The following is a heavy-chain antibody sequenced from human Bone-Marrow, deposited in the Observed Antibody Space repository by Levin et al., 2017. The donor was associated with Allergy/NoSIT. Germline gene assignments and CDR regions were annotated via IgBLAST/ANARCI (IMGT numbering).Heavy chain of an antibody. J-gene: IGHJ4*02. CDR1: GFTFSSYA. D-gene: IGHD2-21*02. Sequence: AGGSLRLSCAASGFTFSSYAMHWVRQAPGKGLEWVAVISYDGSNKYYADSVKGRFTISRDNSKNTLYLQMNSLRAEDTAVYYCARSCGGDCYSSYFDYWGQGTLVTVSS. V-gene: IGHV3-30-3*01. CDR2: ISYDGSNK. CDR3: ARSCGGDCYSSYFDY.